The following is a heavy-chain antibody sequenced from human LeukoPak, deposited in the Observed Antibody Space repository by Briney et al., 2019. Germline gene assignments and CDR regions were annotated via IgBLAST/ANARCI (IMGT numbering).Heavy chain of an antibody. J-gene: IGHJ4*02. CDR3: ARDTWDSSGWYVPFDY. Sequence: ASVKVSCKASGYTFTSYGISWVRQAPGQGLEWMGWISAYNGNTNYAQKLQGRVTMTTDTSTSTAYMELRSLRSDDTAVYYCARDTWDSSGWYVPFDYWGQGTLVTVSS. V-gene: IGHV1-18*04. CDR2: ISAYNGNT. CDR1: GYTFTSYG. D-gene: IGHD6-19*01.